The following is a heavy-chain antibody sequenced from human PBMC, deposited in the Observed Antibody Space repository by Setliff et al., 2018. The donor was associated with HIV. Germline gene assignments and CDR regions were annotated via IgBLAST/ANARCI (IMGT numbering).Heavy chain of an antibody. J-gene: IGHJ6*02. CDR3: AREDYYYYGMDV. CDR1: GYSISSGYY. V-gene: IGHV4-38-2*02. CDR2: IYHGGTT. Sequence: SETRSLTCAVSGYSISSGYYWGWIRQPPGKGLEWVGSIYHGGTTYYNPSLKSRVTISVGTSKNQFSLKLSSVTAADTAVYYCAREDYYYYGMDVWGQGTTVTVSS.